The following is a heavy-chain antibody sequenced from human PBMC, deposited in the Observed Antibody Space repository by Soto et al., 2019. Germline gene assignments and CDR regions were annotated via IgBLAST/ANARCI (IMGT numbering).Heavy chain of an antibody. CDR1: GFTFSDYY. V-gene: IGHV3-11*01. CDR2: IRTSGSTI. Sequence: QVQLVESGGGLVKPGGSLRLSCAASGFTFSDYYMSWIRQAPGKGLEWVSYIRTSGSTINYADSVKGRFTISRDNAKNTRYLQRNRLRAEDTAVYYCAGVSPPPDYWGQGTRVTVSS. CDR3: AGVSPPPDY. J-gene: IGHJ4*02.